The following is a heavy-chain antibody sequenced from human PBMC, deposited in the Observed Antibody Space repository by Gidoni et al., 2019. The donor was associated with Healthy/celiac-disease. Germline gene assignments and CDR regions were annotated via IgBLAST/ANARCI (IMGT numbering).Heavy chain of an antibody. CDR1: GYSISSGYY. CDR2: IYHSGST. J-gene: IGHJ4*02. Sequence: QVQLQESGPGVVKPSETLSLTCAVSGYSISSGYYWGWIRQPPGKGLEGIGSIYHSGSTYYNPSLKSRVTISVDTSKNQFSLKLSSVTAADTAVYYCARVNTRNYYGSGSYDYWGQGTLVTVSS. V-gene: IGHV4-38-2*01. D-gene: IGHD3-10*01. CDR3: ARVNTRNYYGSGSYDY.